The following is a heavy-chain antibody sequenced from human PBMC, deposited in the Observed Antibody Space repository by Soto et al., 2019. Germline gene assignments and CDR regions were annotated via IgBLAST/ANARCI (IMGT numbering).Heavy chain of an antibody. CDR1: GFSFSGYA. D-gene: IGHD1-26*01. V-gene: IGHV3-23*01. Sequence: QPGGSLRLSCAASGFSFSGYAMTWVRQAPGKGLEWVSGISRSGASTFNADSVKGRFTISRDNSKNTLYLQMNSLRADDAAVYYCAKGGSSTSRPYCFDYWGQGTLVTVSS. CDR3: AKGGSSTSRPYCFDY. CDR2: ISRSGAST. J-gene: IGHJ4*02.